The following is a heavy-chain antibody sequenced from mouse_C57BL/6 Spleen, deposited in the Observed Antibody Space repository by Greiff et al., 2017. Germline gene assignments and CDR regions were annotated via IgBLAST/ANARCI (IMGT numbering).Heavy chain of an antibody. Sequence: QVQLQQSGAELVKPGASVKMSCKASGYTFTSYWITWVKQRPGQGLEWIGDIYPGSGSTNYNEKFKSKATLTVDTSSSKAYMQLSSLTSEDAAVYYCARGGDYYGSSFYYFDYWGQGTTLTVSS. J-gene: IGHJ2*01. CDR1: GYTFTSYW. CDR3: ARGGDYYGSSFYYFDY. CDR2: IYPGSGST. D-gene: IGHD1-1*01. V-gene: IGHV1-55*01.